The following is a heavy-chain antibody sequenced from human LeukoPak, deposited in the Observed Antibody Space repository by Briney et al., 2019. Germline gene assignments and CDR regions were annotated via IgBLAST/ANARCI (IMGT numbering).Heavy chain of an antibody. D-gene: IGHD5-18*01. V-gene: IGHV3-9*01. Sequence: GGSLRLSCAASGFIFDDYAMHWVRQGPGKGLEWVSGISWSSADIGYADSVKGRFTISRDNAKNSLYLQMNSLRAEDTALYYCAKDKYSYRSYGMDVWGQGTTVTVSS. J-gene: IGHJ6*02. CDR2: ISWSSADI. CDR3: AKDKYSYRSYGMDV. CDR1: GFIFDDYA.